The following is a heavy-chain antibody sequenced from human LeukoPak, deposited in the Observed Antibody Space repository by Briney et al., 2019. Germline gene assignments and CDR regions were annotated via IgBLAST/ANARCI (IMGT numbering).Heavy chain of an antibody. CDR3: AGSGWQVYLDY. CDR1: GFTFTTFW. CDR2: IKQDGSER. J-gene: IGHJ4*02. V-gene: IGHV3-7*01. Sequence: GSLRLSCAASGFTFTTFWMSWVRQAPGKGLEWVANIKQDGSERYYVDSVKGRFTISRDNAKNSLYLQMNSLRAEDTGVYYCAGSGWQVYLDYWGQGALVTVSS. D-gene: IGHD6-19*01.